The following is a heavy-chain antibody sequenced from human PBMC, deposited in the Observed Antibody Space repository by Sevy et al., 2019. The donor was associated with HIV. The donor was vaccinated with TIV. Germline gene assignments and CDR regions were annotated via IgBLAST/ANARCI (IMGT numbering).Heavy chain of an antibody. CDR3: ARRPIVGATTVYYDGMDV. V-gene: IGHV3-74*01. J-gene: IGHJ6*02. CDR1: GFTFSSYW. D-gene: IGHD1-26*01. CDR2: INSDGSSK. Sequence: GGSLRLSCAASGFTFSSYWMHWVRQAPGKGLVWVSRINSDGSSKSYADSVKGRFTISRDNAKNTLYLQMNSLRAEDTAVYYCARRPIVGATTVYYDGMDVWGQGTTVTVSS.